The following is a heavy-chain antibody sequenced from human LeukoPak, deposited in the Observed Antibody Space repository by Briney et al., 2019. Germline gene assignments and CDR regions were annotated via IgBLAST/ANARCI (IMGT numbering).Heavy chain of an antibody. Sequence: PGGSLRLSCAASGFIFSSYNMNWVRQAPGKGLEWVSSISTSSSYIYYADSVKGRFTISRDNAKNSLHLQMNSLRGEDTAVYYCARVLGYYYDSRGHDYWGQGTLVTVSS. D-gene: IGHD3-22*01. CDR2: ISTSSSYI. J-gene: IGHJ4*02. V-gene: IGHV3-21*01. CDR1: GFIFSSYN. CDR3: ARVLGYYYDSRGHDY.